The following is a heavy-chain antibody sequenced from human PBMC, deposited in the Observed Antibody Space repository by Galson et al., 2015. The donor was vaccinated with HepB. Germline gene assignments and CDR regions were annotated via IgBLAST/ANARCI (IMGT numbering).Heavy chain of an antibody. CDR2: IFPSSGRT. D-gene: IGHD2/OR15-2a*01. V-gene: IGHV1-46*01. CDR3: AREGPNTCYFDY. Sequence: SVKVSCKASGYTFINYYIHWVRQAPGQGLEWMGIIFPSSGRTSYAQKVQGRVTMTRDTPTSTVYMELSSLRSDDTAVYYCAREGPNTCYFDYWGQGTLVTVSS. J-gene: IGHJ4*02. CDR1: GYTFINYY.